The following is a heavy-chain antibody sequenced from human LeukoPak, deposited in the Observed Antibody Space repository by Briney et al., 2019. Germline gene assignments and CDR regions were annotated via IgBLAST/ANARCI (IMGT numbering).Heavy chain of an antibody. CDR3: ARSPSTIGWNWGYYFDF. Sequence: PSETLSLTCTVSGAAISDYFWSWIRQPTGKDLEWIGRISTTGSTYFNPSLQSRVRMSVDSSKTHFSLRLSSVTAADTAVYYCARSPSTIGWNWGYYFDFWGQGHLVTVPS. CDR2: ISTTGST. V-gene: IGHV4-4*07. D-gene: IGHD1-7*01. J-gene: IGHJ4*02. CDR1: GAAISDYF.